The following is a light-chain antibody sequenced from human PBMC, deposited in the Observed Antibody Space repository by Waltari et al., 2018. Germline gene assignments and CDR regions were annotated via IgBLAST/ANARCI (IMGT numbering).Light chain of an antibody. CDR2: KVS. CDR1: QSLEYIDGNLF. V-gene: IGKV2-30*01. CDR3: MQGTHWPPVT. J-gene: IGKJ3*01. Sequence: DVVLTQSPLSLPVTLVQSASIPCRSSQSLEYIDGNLFLNWFQQRPGQSPRRLIYKVSHRDSGVPGRLSGSGSGTEFTLTINRVEADDVAIYYCMQGTHWPPVTFGPGTKVVI.